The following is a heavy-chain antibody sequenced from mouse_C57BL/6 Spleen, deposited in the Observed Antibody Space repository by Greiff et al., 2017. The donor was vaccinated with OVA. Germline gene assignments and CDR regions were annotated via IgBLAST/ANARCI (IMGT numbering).Heavy chain of an antibody. D-gene: IGHD2-12*01. CDR2: ISRGGDCI. CDR1: GFTFTSYA. CDR3: TRDEDDEFAY. J-gene: IGHJ3*01. Sequence: EVLLVESGEGLVKPGGSLKLSCAASGFTFTSYAMSWVRQTPEQRLEWVAYISRGGDCIYYADTVKGRFTIARDNARNTLYLQMSSLKSEDTAMYYCTRDEDDEFAYWGQGTLVTVSA. V-gene: IGHV5-9-1*02.